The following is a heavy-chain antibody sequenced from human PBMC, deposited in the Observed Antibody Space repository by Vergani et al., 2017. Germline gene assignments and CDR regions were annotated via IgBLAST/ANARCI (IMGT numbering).Heavy chain of an antibody. CDR3: ARAGYCSSTSCYLDPWYFDL. CDR2: ISSSSSYI. V-gene: IGHV3-21*01. J-gene: IGHJ2*01. CDR1: GFTFSSYS. D-gene: IGHD2-2*01. Sequence: EVQLVESGGGLVKPGGSLRLSCAASGFTFSSYSMNWVRQAPGKGLEWVSYISSSSSYIYYADSVKGRFTISRDNAKNSLYLQMNSLRAEDTAVYYCARAGYCSSTSCYLDPWYFDLWGRGTLVTVSS.